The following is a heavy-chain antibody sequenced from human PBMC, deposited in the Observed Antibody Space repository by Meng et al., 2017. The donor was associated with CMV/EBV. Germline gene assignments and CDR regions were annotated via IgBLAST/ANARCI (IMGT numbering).Heavy chain of an antibody. CDR2: IYPNSGGT. CDR3: VRDHNWGPDY. V-gene: IGHV1-2*02. Sequence: QVQLVQPGAWGKSPGASVKVSVQTSGYGFSDHYMRWVRQAPGQGLEWMGWIYPNSGGTHYAQKFQDRVTMTRDTSISTVYMELSRLTSDDTAVYYCVRDHNWGPDYWGQGTLVTVSS. CDR1: GYGFSDHY. J-gene: IGHJ4*02. D-gene: IGHD1-1*01.